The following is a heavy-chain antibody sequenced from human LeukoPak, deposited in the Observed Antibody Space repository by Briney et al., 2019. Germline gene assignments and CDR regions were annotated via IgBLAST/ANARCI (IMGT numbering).Heavy chain of an antibody. D-gene: IGHD2-2*01. V-gene: IGHV1-69*05. J-gene: IGHJ4*02. CDR3: ARGGVPAANFDY. Sequence: VASVKVSCKASGGTFSSYAISWVRQAPGQGLEWMGGIIPIFGTANYAQKFQGRVTITTDESTSTAYMELSSLRSEDTAVYYCARGGVPAANFDYWGQGTLVTVSS. CDR1: GGTFSSYA. CDR2: IIPIFGTA.